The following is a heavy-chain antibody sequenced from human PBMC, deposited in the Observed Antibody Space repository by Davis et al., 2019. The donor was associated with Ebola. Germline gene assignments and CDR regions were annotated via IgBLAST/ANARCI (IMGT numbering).Heavy chain of an antibody. CDR3: ARDFDGGNYYFDY. Sequence: SVKVSCKTSGGSFSSHPISWVRQAPRQGLEWMGGIIPIFDTPHYAQKFQGRITITGDASTSTAYVELSSLRSEDTATYFCARDFDGGNYYFDYWGPGTPVTVSS. D-gene: IGHD3-9*01. CDR1: GGSFSSHP. V-gene: IGHV1-69*13. CDR2: IIPIFDTP. J-gene: IGHJ4*02.